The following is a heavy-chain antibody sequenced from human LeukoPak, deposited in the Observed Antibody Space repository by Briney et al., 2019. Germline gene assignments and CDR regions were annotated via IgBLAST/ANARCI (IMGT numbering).Heavy chain of an antibody. CDR1: GGSISSGGYS. Sequence: SETLSLTCAVSGGSISSGGYSWSWIRQPPGKGLEWIGYIYHSGSTYYNPSLKSRVTMSVDRSKNQFSLKLSSVTAADTAVYYCARVNSNDNWFDPWGQGTLVTVSS. D-gene: IGHD4-4*01. CDR2: IYHSGST. V-gene: IGHV4-30-2*01. CDR3: ARVNSNDNWFDP. J-gene: IGHJ5*02.